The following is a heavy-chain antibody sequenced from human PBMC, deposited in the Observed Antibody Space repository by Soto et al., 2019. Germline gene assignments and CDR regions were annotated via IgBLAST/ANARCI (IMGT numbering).Heavy chain of an antibody. D-gene: IGHD4-17*01. CDR3: ARWTMVTYFDS. CDR1: GDPIDGHY. Sequence: SETLSLTCSVSGDPIDGHYWGWIRQPPGKGLEWIGYVYYSGGTNYHPYLKSRVTIFLDSSKSQFFLNLTSVTAADTAVYYCARWTMVTYFDSWGQGTLVTVSS. CDR2: VYYSGGT. V-gene: IGHV4-59*11. J-gene: IGHJ4*02.